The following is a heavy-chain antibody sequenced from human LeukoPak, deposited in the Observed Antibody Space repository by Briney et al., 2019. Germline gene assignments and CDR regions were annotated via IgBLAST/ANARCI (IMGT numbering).Heavy chain of an antibody. CDR2: IYYSGST. Sequence: PSETLSLTCTVSGGSISRYYWSWIRQPPGKGLEWIGYIYYSGSTNYNPSLKSRVTISVDTSKNQFSLKLSSVTAADTAVYYCARLSRYSYGWGFDYWGQGTLVTVSS. J-gene: IGHJ4*02. CDR3: ARLSRYSYGWGFDY. D-gene: IGHD5-18*01. CDR1: GGSISRYY. V-gene: IGHV4-59*01.